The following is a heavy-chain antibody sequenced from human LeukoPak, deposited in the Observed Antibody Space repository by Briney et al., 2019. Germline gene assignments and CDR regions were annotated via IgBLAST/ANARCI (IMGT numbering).Heavy chain of an antibody. Sequence: TGGSLRLSCAASGFTFSSYWMSWVRQAPGKGLEWVANIKQDGSEKYYVDSVKGRFTISRDNAKNSLYLQMNSLRAEDTAVYYCARAGLSGGSCYAFDIWGQGTMVTVSS. V-gene: IGHV3-7*03. CDR1: GFTFSSYW. J-gene: IGHJ3*02. D-gene: IGHD2-15*01. CDR3: ARAGLSGGSCYAFDI. CDR2: IKQDGSEK.